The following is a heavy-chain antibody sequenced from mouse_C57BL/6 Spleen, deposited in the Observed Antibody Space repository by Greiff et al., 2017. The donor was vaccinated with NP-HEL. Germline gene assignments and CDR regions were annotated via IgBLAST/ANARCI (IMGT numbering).Heavy chain of an antibody. CDR2: IDPENGDT. CDR3: TTGITTVAIMDY. D-gene: IGHD1-1*01. J-gene: IGHJ4*01. CDR1: GFNIKDDY. V-gene: IGHV14-4*01. Sequence: VQLKQSGAELVRPGASVKLSCTASGFNIKDDYMHWVKQRPEQGLEWIGWIDPENGDTEYASKFQGKATITADTSSNTAYLQLSSLTSEDTAVYYCTTGITTVAIMDYWGQGTSVTVSS.